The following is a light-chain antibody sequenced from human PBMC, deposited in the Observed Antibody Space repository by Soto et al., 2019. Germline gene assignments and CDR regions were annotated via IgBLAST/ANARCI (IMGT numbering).Light chain of an antibody. CDR3: RQYGSSTWT. CDR2: GAS. J-gene: IGKJ1*01. Sequence: EMVLTQSPGTLSLSPGERATLSCRASQSVSSSYLAWYQQKPGQAPRLLIYGASSRATGIPDRFSGSGSGTDFRLTISRQGPEDFAVYYRRQYGSSTWTFGQGTKVEIK. CDR1: QSVSSSY. V-gene: IGKV3-20*01.